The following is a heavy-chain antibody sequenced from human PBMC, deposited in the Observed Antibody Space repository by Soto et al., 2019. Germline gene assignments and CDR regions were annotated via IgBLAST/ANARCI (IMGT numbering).Heavy chain of an antibody. V-gene: IGHV1-18*01. D-gene: IGHD6-6*01. J-gene: IGHJ6*02. CDR2: ISDYNGNT. CDR3: SSYSSSPVQIWYYYGMDV. CDR1: GYTFTSYG. Sequence: ASVKVSCKASGYTFTSYGISWVRQAPGQGLEWMGWISDYNGNTNYAKKLQGRVTMTTDTSTSTAYMELRSRRSDDTAVYYCSSYSSSPVQIWYYYGMDVWGQGTTVTVSS.